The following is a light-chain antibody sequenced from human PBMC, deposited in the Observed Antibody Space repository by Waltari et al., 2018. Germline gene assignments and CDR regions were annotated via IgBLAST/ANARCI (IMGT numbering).Light chain of an antibody. J-gene: IGKJ3*01. CDR3: QQKTA. CDR2: DAS. Sequence: EIVLTQSPGTLSLSPGERATLSCRASQSVSSSYLAWYQQKPDQPPRLLIYDASSRATGIPDRFSGSGSGTDFTLTISRQEPEDFAVYYCQQKTAFGPGTKVDIK. V-gene: IGKV3-20*01. CDR1: QSVSSSY.